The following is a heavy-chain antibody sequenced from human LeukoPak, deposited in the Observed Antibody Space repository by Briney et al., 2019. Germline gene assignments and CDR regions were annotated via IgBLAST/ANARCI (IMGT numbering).Heavy chain of an antibody. Sequence: SQTLSLTCTVSGGSISSDAYYWIWIRQHPGKGLEWIGHIYYSGTTYYKPSLKSRLIMSVDTSESQFSLNLRSVTAADTAVYYCARVDFWSGYLDLWGQGTLVTVSS. J-gene: IGHJ1*01. CDR3: ARVDFWSGYLDL. CDR1: GGSISSDAYY. CDR2: IYYSGTT. V-gene: IGHV4-31*03. D-gene: IGHD3-3*01.